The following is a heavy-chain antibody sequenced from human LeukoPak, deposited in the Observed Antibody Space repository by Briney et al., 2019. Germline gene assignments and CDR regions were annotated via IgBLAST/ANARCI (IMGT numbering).Heavy chain of an antibody. CDR1: EFTFSRYP. J-gene: IGHJ5*02. V-gene: IGHV3-33*08. CDR3: ARDRIATRLLQRYNWFDP. Sequence: GRSLRLSCAASEFTFSRYPMHWVRQAPGKGLEWVAVVWYDGSNKYYADSVKGRFTISRDNSKNTLYLQMNSLRAEDTAVYYCARDRIATRLLQRYNWFDPWGQGTLVTVSS. CDR2: VWYDGSNK. D-gene: IGHD3-22*01.